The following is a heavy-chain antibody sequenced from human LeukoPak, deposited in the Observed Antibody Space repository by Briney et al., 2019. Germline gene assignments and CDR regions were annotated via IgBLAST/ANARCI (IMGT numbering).Heavy chain of an antibody. J-gene: IGHJ5*02. CDR1: GFTFSDYY. V-gene: IGHV3-11*04. CDR3: ARDYCSSTSCYPPQFDP. D-gene: IGHD2-2*01. Sequence: GGSLRLSCAASGFTFSDYYMSWIRQAPGKGLEWVSYISSSGSTIYYADSVKGRFTISRDNAKNSLYLQMNSLRAEDTAVYYCARDYCSSTSCYPPQFDPWGQGTLVTVSS. CDR2: ISSSGSTI.